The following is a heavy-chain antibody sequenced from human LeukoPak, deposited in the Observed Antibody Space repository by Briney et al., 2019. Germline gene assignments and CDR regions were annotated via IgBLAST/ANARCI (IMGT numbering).Heavy chain of an antibody. J-gene: IGHJ4*02. Sequence: SETLSLTCTVSGGSISSYYWSWIRQPAGKGLEWIGRIYTSGGTNYNPSLKSRVTMSVDTSKNQFSLKLSSVTAADTAVYYCAREGVDYDILTGYPGHYFDYWGQGTLVTVSS. CDR2: IYTSGGT. D-gene: IGHD3-9*01. CDR3: AREGVDYDILTGYPGHYFDY. CDR1: GGSISSYY. V-gene: IGHV4-4*07.